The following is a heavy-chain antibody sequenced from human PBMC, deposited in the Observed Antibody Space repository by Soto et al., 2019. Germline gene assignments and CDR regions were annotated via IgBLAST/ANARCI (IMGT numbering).Heavy chain of an antibody. CDR1: GFTFSSYS. Sequence: GGSLRLSCAASGFTFSSYSMNWVRQAPGKGLEWVSYISSSSSTIYYADSVKGRFTISRDNAKNSLYLQMNSLRAEDTAVYYCASTPDYDYIWGSYDPIDYWGQGTLVTVSS. D-gene: IGHD3-16*01. J-gene: IGHJ4*02. CDR3: ASTPDYDYIWGSYDPIDY. V-gene: IGHV3-48*01. CDR2: ISSSSSTI.